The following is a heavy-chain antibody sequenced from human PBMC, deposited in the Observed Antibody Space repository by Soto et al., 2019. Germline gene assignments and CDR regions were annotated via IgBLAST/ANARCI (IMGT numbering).Heavy chain of an antibody. V-gene: IGHV3-74*01. CDR1: GFTFSSYW. J-gene: IGHJ4*02. CDR3: ARDGPFGVVIRYYFDY. Sequence: EVQLVESGGGLVQPGGSLRLSCAASGFTFSSYWMHWVRQAPGKGLVWVSRINSDGSSTSYADSVKGRFTISRDNAKNTMYLQMNCLRAEDTAVYYCARDGPFGVVIRYYFDYWGQGTLVTVSS. CDR2: INSDGSST. D-gene: IGHD3-3*01.